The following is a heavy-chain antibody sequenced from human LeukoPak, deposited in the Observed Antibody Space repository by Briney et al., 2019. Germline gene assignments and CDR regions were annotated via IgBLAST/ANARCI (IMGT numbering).Heavy chain of an antibody. D-gene: IGHD1-26*01. V-gene: IGHV3-21*04. CDR2: ISSSSSYI. Sequence: GGSLRLSCAASGFTFSSYSMNWVRQAPGKGLEWVSSISSSSSYIYYADSVKGRFTISRDNAKNSLYLQMNSLRAEDTAVYYCARGWESGYDAFDIWGQGTMVTVSS. CDR1: GFTFSSYS. J-gene: IGHJ3*02. CDR3: ARGWESGYDAFDI.